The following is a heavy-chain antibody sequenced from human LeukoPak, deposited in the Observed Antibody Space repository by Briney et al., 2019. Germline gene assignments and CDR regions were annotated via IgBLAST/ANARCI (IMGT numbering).Heavy chain of an antibody. CDR2: INHSGST. CDR3: ARRSRYSSRTDY. Sequence: SETLSLTCAVYGGSFSGYYWSWIRQPPGKGLEWIGEINHSGSTNYNPSLKSRVTISVDTSKNQFSLKLSSVTAADPAVYYCARRSRYSSRTDYWGQGTLVTVSS. V-gene: IGHV4-34*01. D-gene: IGHD6-13*01. J-gene: IGHJ4*02. CDR1: GGSFSGYY.